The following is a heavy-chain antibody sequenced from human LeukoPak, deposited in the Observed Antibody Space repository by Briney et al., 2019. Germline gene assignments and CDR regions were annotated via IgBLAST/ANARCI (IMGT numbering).Heavy chain of an antibody. D-gene: IGHD6-6*01. CDR2: ISSSGSDI. CDR3: ARDSGGIAARRTAIDY. Sequence: GGSLRLSCVASGFTFSDYYMTWIRQAPGKGLEWVSYISSSGSDIYNADSVKGRFTISRDNAKNSLYLQMNSLRAEDTAVYYSARDSGGIAARRTAIDYWGQGTLVTVSS. J-gene: IGHJ4*02. V-gene: IGHV3-11*04. CDR1: GFTFSDYY.